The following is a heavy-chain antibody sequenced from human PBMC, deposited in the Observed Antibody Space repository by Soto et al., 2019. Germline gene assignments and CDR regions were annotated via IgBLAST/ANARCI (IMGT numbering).Heavy chain of an antibody. CDR2: ISGRGDST. Sequence: EVQLLESGGGLVQPGGSLRLSCAASGFTFSNYVMSWVRQAPGKGLEWVSGISGRGDSTDYADSVKGRFTISRDNPQNTLNMQTNSLRAEDAAVYYCAKGLYCSSNSCSACYYNYMDVWGKGTTVTVSS. CDR3: AKGLYCSSNSCSACYYNYMDV. J-gene: IGHJ6*03. CDR1: GFTFSNYV. D-gene: IGHD2-2*01. V-gene: IGHV3-23*01.